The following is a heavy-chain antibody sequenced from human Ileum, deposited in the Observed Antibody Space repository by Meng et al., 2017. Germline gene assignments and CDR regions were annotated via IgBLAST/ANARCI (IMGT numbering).Heavy chain of an antibody. Sequence: EGRRVGPGGGLVRPGGSLKLSCAVSGFTFSDSAIHWVRQASGKGLEWVGRIRSKANSYATAYAVSVKGRVTVSRDDSKNTAYLQIDSLKTDDTAVYYCSRQVEQHGGYFDYWGQGALVTVSS. CDR3: SRQVEQHGGYFDY. CDR1: GFTFSDSA. D-gene: IGHD1/OR15-1a*01. V-gene: IGHV3-73*02. J-gene: IGHJ4*02. CDR2: IRSKANSYAT.